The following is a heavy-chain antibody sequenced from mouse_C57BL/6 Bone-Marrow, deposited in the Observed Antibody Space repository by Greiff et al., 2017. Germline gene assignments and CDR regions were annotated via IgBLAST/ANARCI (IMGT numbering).Heavy chain of an antibody. CDR2: IDPSDSYT. D-gene: IGHD2-12*01. Sequence: VQLQQPGAELVKPGASVKLSCKASGYTFTSYWMQWVKQRPGQGLEWIGEIDPSDSYTNYNQKFKGKATLTVDTSSSTAYMQLSSLTSEDSAVYYCARMDDGYWGQGTTLTVSS. CDR1: GYTFTSYW. J-gene: IGHJ2*01. V-gene: IGHV1-50*01. CDR3: ARMDDGY.